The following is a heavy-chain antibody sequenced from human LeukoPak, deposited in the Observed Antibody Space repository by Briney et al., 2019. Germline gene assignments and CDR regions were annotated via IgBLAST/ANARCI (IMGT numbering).Heavy chain of an antibody. CDR1: GGSISSHY. J-gene: IGHJ4*02. D-gene: IGHD3-22*01. CDR2: IYYSGST. CDR3: ARAAGGLDSSGSYYVLWAFPDY. Sequence: SETLSFTCTVSGGSISSHYWSWIRQPPGKGLEWIGYIYYSGSTNYNPSLKSRVTISVDTSKNQFSLKLSSVTAADTAVYYCARAAGGLDSSGSYYVLWAFPDYWGQGTLVTVSS. V-gene: IGHV4-59*11.